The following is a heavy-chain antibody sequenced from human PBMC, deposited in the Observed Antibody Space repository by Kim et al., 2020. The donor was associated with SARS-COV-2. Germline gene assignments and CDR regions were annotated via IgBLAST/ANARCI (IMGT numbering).Heavy chain of an antibody. D-gene: IGHD3-3*01. V-gene: IGHV3-11*05. CDR3: ARGPLYDFWSGGGWFDP. J-gene: IGHJ5*02. Sequence: VKVRFTISRDHAKNSLYLQMNSLRAEDTAVYYCARGPLYDFWSGGGWFDPWGQGTLVTVSS.